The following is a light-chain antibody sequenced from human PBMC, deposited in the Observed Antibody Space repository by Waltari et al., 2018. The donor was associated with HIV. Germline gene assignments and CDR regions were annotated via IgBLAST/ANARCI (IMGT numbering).Light chain of an antibody. CDR3: QQLNSDPFT. CDR2: AAS. CDR1: QDISNN. Sequence: DIQLTQSPSFLSASVRVRVTITCRASQDISNNLAWYQQKPGTVPKLLICAASSLQSGVPSRFSGSGSGTEFTLTITSLQPDDFATYYCQQLNSDPFTFGPGTKVDIK. V-gene: IGKV1-9*01. J-gene: IGKJ3*01.